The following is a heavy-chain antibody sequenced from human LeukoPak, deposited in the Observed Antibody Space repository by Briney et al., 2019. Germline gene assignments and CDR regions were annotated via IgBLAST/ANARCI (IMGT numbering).Heavy chain of an antibody. D-gene: IGHD3-16*02. J-gene: IGHJ5*02. Sequence: GGSLRVSCAASGFTFNTYAMSWVRQAPGTGLEWVSSISGSGGSTYYADSVKGRFTISRDNSNNTLYLQINSLRADDTAVYYCAKPPSLWWFDPWGQGTLVTVSS. CDR1: GFTFNTYA. CDR3: AKPPSLWWFDP. V-gene: IGHV3-23*01. CDR2: ISGSGGST.